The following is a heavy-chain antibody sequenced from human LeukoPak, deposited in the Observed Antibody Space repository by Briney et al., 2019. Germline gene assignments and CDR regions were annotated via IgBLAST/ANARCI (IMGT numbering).Heavy chain of an antibody. J-gene: IGHJ4*02. CDR1: GFTVSSNY. CDR2: FFSGGST. D-gene: IGHD3-10*01. Sequence: GGSLRLSCAASGFTVSSNYMNWVRQAPGKGLEWVSVFFSGGSTYYADSVKGRFTISRDNSKNTLYLQMNSLRAEDTAVYYCAREGRKYGSGSLYYFDYWGQGTLVTVS. CDR3: AREGRKYGSGSLYYFDY. V-gene: IGHV3-66*01.